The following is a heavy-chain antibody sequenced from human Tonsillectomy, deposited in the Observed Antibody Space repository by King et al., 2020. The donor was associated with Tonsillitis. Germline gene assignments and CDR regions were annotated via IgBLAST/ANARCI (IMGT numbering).Heavy chain of an antibody. V-gene: IGHV3-48*01. CDR3: ARDSVLWFGEGDGMDV. D-gene: IGHD3-10*01. CDR2: ISSSSMTI. Sequence: VQLVESGGGLVQPGGSLRLYGAASGFTFSSYSMNWVRQAPGKGLEWVSYISSSSMTIYYADSVKCRFTISRDNAKNSLDLQMNSLRAEDTAVYYCARDSVLWFGEGDGMDVWGQGTTVTVSS. CDR1: GFTFSSYS. J-gene: IGHJ6*02.